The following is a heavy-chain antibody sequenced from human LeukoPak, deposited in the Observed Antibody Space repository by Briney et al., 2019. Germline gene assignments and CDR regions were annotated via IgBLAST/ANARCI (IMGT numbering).Heavy chain of an antibody. CDR1: GYTFTGYY. J-gene: IGHJ4*02. D-gene: IGHD6-19*01. Sequence: ASVKVSCKASGYTFTGYYMHWVRQAPGQGLEWMGWINPNSGDTNYAQKFQGWVTMTRDTSISTAYMELSRLRSDDTAVYYCARVSGLYDAWDYFDYWGQGTLVTVSS. CDR3: ARVSGLYDAWDYFDY. V-gene: IGHV1-2*04. CDR2: INPNSGDT.